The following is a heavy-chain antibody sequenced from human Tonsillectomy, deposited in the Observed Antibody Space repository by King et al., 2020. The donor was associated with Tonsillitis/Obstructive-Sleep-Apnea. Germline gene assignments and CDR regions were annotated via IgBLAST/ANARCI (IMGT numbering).Heavy chain of an antibody. Sequence: VQLVESGGGVVQPGRSLRLSCAASGFTFSTYGMHWVRQAPGKGLGWVAVIWYDGSNKYYADSVKCRFTISRDNSKNTLYLQMNSLRAEDTAVYYCAKDQLDQYYFDYWGQGTLVTVSS. J-gene: IGHJ4*02. V-gene: IGHV3-33*06. CDR3: AKDQLDQYYFDY. D-gene: IGHD3/OR15-3a*01. CDR1: GFTFSTYG. CDR2: IWYDGSNK.